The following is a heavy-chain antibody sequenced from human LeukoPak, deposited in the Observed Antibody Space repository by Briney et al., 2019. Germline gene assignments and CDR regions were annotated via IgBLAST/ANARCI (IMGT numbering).Heavy chain of an antibody. Sequence: GESLKISCTGSGYSFTNYWIGWVRQMPGKGLEWMGIIYPGDSYTTYSPSFQGQVTISADKSFSTAYLQWSTLKASDTAIYYCARVELGATLGALGYWGQGTLVTVST. D-gene: IGHD1-26*01. CDR3: ARVELGATLGALGY. V-gene: IGHV5-51*01. CDR1: GYSFTNYW. J-gene: IGHJ4*02. CDR2: IYPGDSYT.